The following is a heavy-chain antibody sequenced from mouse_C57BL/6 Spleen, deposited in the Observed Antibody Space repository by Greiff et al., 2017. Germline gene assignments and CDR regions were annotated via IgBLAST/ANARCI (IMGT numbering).Heavy chain of an antibody. J-gene: IGHJ1*03. D-gene: IGHD1-1*01. CDR3: ARLDYYGSSLRWYFDV. CDR2: ISTYYGDA. Sequence: QVQLKESGPELVRPGVSVKISCKGSGYTFTDYAMHWVKQSHAKSLEWIGVISTYYGDASYNQKLEDKATMTVDKSSSTAYMELARLTSEDSAVYYCARLDYYGSSLRWYFDVWGTGTTVTVSS. CDR1: GYTFTDYA. V-gene: IGHV1-67*01.